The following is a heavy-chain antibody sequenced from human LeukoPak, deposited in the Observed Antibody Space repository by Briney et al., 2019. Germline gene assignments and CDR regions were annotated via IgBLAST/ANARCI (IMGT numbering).Heavy chain of an antibody. J-gene: IGHJ4*02. CDR1: GFTFSSYG. D-gene: IGHD3-10*01. V-gene: IGHV3-23*01. CDR2: ISGSGGST. Sequence: GGTLRLSCAASGFTFSSYGMSWVRQAPGKGLEWVAAISGSGGSTYYADSVKRRFTNSRDNDKNTLYLQMNSLSAEDTAVYYCDKGTRRLLWFGGPKYYFDYWGQGNLVTVSS. CDR3: DKGTRRLLWFGGPKYYFDY.